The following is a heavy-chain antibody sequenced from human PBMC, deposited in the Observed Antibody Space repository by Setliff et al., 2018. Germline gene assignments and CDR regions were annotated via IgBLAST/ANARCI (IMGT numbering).Heavy chain of an antibody. CDR3: ARINFYVSSGHYYAPDY. Sequence: ASVKVSCKASAKTFTAYYVHWVRQAPGQGLEWRGWINPNSGGTNYAQKFQGRVTMTRDTSIGTAYMELSRLKSDDTAVYYCARINFYVSSGHYYAPDYWGQGTLVTVSS. J-gene: IGHJ4*02. CDR1: AKTFTAYY. CDR2: INPNSGGT. D-gene: IGHD3-22*01. V-gene: IGHV1-2*02.